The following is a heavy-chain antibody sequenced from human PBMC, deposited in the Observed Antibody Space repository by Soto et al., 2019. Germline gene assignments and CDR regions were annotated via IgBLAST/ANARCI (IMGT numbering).Heavy chain of an antibody. D-gene: IGHD4-17*01. CDR3: AGSHDYGATGHLDY. CDR1: GFTVSSNY. Sequence: EVQLVETGGGLIQPGGSLRLSCAASGFTVSSNYMSWVRQAPGKGLEWVSVIYSGGSTYYADSVKGRFTISRDNSKNTLYLQMNSLRAEDTAVYYCAGSHDYGATGHLDYWGQGTLVTVSS. CDR2: IYSGGST. J-gene: IGHJ4*02. V-gene: IGHV3-53*02.